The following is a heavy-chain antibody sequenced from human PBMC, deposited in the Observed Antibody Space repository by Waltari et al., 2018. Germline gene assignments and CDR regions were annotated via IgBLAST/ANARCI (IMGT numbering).Heavy chain of an antibody. V-gene: IGHV3-23*04. J-gene: IGHJ2*01. CDR3: AKDIPNYYDSSGYYFGWYFDL. D-gene: IGHD3-22*01. CDR1: GFTFSSYA. CDR2: IMGSGGST. Sequence: EVQLVESGGGLVQPGGSLRLSCAASGFTFSSYAMSWVRQAPGKGLEWVSAIMGSGGSTYYADSVKGRFTISRDNSKNTLYLQMNSLRAEDTAVYYCAKDIPNYYDSSGYYFGWYFDLWGRGTLVTVSS.